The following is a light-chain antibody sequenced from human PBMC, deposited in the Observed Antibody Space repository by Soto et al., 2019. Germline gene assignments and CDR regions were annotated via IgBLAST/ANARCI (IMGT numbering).Light chain of an antibody. CDR2: AAS. V-gene: IGKV1-39*01. Sequence: DIQMTQSPSSLSASVGDRVTITCRASQTISSYLNWYQQKPGKAPKLLIYAASNLQSGVPSRFSGSGSGTDFTLTISSLQPEDCATYYCQQSYSTRWTFGQGTKLEIK. CDR3: QQSYSTRWT. CDR1: QTISSY. J-gene: IGKJ1*01.